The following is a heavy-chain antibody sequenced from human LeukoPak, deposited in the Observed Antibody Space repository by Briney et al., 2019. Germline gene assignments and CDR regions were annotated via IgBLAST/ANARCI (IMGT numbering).Heavy chain of an antibody. V-gene: IGHV3-53*01. CDR1: GFTVSSNY. CDR2: IYSGGST. Sequence: GGSLRLSCAASGFTVSSNYMSWVRQVPGKGLEWVSVIYSGGSTYYADPVKGRFTISRDNSKNTLYLQMNSLRAEDTAVYYCARDLRVATITTEKRSIVGAFDIWGQGTMVTVSS. J-gene: IGHJ3*02. CDR3: ARDLRVATITTEKRSIVGAFDI. D-gene: IGHD5-12*01.